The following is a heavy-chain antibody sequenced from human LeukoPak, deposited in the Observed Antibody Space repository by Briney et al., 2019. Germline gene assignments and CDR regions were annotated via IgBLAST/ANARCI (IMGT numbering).Heavy chain of an antibody. CDR2: ISSSSSYI. CDR3: ARGGGNYDFWSGSRDAFDI. V-gene: IGHV3-21*01. Sequence: GGSLRLSCAASGFTFSSYSMNWVRQAPGKGLEWVSSISSSSSYIYYADSVKGRFTISRDNAKNSLYLEKNSLRAEDTAVYYCARGGGNYDFWSGSRDAFDIWGQGTMVTVSS. CDR1: GFTFSSYS. J-gene: IGHJ3*02. D-gene: IGHD3-3*01.